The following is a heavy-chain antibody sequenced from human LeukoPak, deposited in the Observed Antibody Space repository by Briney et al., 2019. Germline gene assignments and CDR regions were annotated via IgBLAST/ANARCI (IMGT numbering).Heavy chain of an antibody. CDR2: INQDGSEK. CDR3: AKEDIVVVPAALDY. V-gene: IGHV3-7*01. Sequence: PGGSLRLSCADSGFPFSNYWMNWVRQAPGKGLEWVANINQDGSEKYYVDSVKGRFTISRDNSKNTLYLQMNSLRAEDTAVYYCAKEDIVVVPAALDYWGQGTLVTVSS. J-gene: IGHJ4*02. D-gene: IGHD2-2*01. CDR1: GFPFSNYW.